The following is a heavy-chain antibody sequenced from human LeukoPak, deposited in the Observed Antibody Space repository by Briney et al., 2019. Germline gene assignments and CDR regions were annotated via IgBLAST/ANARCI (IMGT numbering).Heavy chain of an antibody. D-gene: IGHD6-13*01. CDR1: GGSISSYY. V-gene: IGHV4-59*01. Sequence: SETLSLTCTVSGGSISSYYWSWIRQPPGKGLEWIGYIYYSGSTNYNPSLKSRVTISVDTSKNQFSLKLSSVTAADTAVYYCARTSSWGNNWFDPWGQGTLVTVSS. J-gene: IGHJ5*02. CDR3: ARTSSWGNNWFDP. CDR2: IYYSGST.